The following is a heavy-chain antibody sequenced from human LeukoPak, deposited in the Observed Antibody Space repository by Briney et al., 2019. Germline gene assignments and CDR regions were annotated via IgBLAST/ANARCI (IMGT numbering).Heavy chain of an antibody. CDR1: GFTFSSYA. CDR2: ISGSGGST. CDR3: AKDLHDYGNYVGWFDS. J-gene: IGHJ5*01. Sequence: GGSLILSCAASGFTFSSYAMDWVRQAPGKGLEWVSAISGSGGSTYYADSVKGRFTISRDNSKTTLFLQMNSLRAEDTAVYYCAKDLHDYGNYVGWFDSWGQGTLVTVSS. V-gene: IGHV3-23*01. D-gene: IGHD4-11*01.